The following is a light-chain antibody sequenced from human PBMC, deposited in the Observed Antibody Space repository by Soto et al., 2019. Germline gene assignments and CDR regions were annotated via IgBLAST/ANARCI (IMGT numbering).Light chain of an antibody. J-gene: IGKJ4*01. CDR2: RSS. Sequence: DIQMTQSPSSLSASLGDSVTITCRASQSISTHLNWYQLKPGKAPTLLIFRSSSLQSGVPSRFSGSGSGTDFTLTIDNLQPEDFATYFCQQTYSPFLTFGGGSKVEI. CDR1: QSISTH. V-gene: IGKV1-39*01. CDR3: QQTYSPFLT.